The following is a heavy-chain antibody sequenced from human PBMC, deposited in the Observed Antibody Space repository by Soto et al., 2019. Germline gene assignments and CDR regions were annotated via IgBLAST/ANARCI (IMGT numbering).Heavy chain of an antibody. D-gene: IGHD3-3*01. CDR2: IYHSGTT. CDR1: GGSISSDDFF. J-gene: IGHJ6*04. V-gene: IGHV4-31*01. Sequence: QVQLQESGPGLVKPSETLSLSCNVSGGSISSDDFFWSWVRQHPARGLEWIGYIYHSGTTYYNPSPKSQCPIAVPPPKNRSPWNWCSVTPAAPAVSFGAREGADVWVLFGGMAAGAKGPAAPV. CDR3: AREGADVWVLFGGMAA.